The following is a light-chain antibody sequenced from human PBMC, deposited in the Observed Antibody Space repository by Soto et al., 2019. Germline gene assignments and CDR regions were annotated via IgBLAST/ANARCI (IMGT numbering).Light chain of an antibody. CDR1: QGISSY. V-gene: IGKV1-9*01. J-gene: IGKJ4*01. CDR2: AAS. CDR3: QQLNSYPLT. Sequence: IQLTQSPSSLSASVGDRVTITCRASQGISSYLAWYQQKPGKAPKLLIYAASTLHSGVPSRFSGSGSGTDFTLTISSLQPEDVATYYCQQLNSYPLTFGGGTKVEIK.